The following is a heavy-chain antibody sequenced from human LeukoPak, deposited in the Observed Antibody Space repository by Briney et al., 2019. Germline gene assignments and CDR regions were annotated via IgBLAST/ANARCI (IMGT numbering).Heavy chain of an antibody. CDR2: IIPIFGTA. CDR1: GGTFSSYA. CDR3: ARESIMITFGGVIGDDAFDI. Sequence: ASVKVSCKASGGTFSSYAISWVRQAPGQGLEWMGGIIPIFGTANYAQKFQGRVTITADESTSTAYMELSSLRSEDTAVYYCARESIMITFGGVIGDDAFDIWGQGTMVTVSS. J-gene: IGHJ3*02. V-gene: IGHV1-69*13. D-gene: IGHD3-16*02.